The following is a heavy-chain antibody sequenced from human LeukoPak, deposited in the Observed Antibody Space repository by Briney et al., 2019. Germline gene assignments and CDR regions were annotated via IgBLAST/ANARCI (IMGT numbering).Heavy chain of an antibody. CDR3: VRTGTFNWFDH. CDR2: NTWNGGDT. Sequence: GGSLRLSCTASGFSLDAYTMSWVRQAPGKGLEWVSGNTWNGGDTGSADSVQGRFTSPRDNARISLYLHMTSLRAEDTAFYYCVRTGTFNWFDHWGRGTLVTVSS. D-gene: IGHD1-1*01. V-gene: IGHV3-20*04. CDR1: GFSLDAYT. J-gene: IGHJ5*02.